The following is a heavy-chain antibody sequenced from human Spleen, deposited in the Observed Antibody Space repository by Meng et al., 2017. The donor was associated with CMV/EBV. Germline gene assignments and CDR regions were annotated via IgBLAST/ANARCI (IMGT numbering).Heavy chain of an antibody. CDR2: INPNSGGT. Sequence: QGRPGQSWAEVKKPGASVKVPCKASGYTFTGYYMHWVRQAPGQGLEWMGWINPNSGGTNYAQKFQGRVTMTRDTSISTAYLQWSSLKASDTAMYYCARAGGFSGVPAAMQGNWFDPWGQGTLVTVSS. CDR3: ARAGGFSGVPAAMQGNWFDP. J-gene: IGHJ5*02. CDR1: GYTFTGYY. V-gene: IGHV1-2*02. D-gene: IGHD2-2*01.